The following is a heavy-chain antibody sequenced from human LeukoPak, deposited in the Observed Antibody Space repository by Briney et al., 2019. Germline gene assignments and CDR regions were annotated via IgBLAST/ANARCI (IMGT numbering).Heavy chain of an antibody. CDR1: GGSISSYY. Sequence: SETLSLTCTVSGGSISSYYWGWIRQPARKGLEWIGRIYTSGSTNYNPSLKSRVTMSVDTSKNQFSLKLSSVTAADTAVYYCARVGYYDFLPSYYMDVWGKGTTVTVSS. V-gene: IGHV4-4*07. J-gene: IGHJ6*03. D-gene: IGHD3-3*01. CDR3: ARVGYYDFLPSYYMDV. CDR2: IYTSGST.